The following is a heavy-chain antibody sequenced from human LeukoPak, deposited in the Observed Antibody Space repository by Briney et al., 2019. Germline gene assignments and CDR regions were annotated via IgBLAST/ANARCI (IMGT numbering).Heavy chain of an antibody. V-gene: IGHV4-59*01. J-gene: IGHJ4*02. D-gene: IGHD1-14*01. CDR3: ARSAGYYFDY. CDR2: IYYSGST. Sequence: PSETLSLTCTVSGGSICSYYWSWIRQPPGKGLEWIGYIYYSGSTNYYPSLKSRVTVSVDTSKNQFSLKLSSVTAADTAVYYCARSAGYYFDYWGQGTLVTVSS. CDR1: GGSICSYY.